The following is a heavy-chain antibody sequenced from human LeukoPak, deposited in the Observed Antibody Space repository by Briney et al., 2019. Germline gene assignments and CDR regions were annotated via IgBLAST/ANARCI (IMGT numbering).Heavy chain of an antibody. D-gene: IGHD3-16*01. CDR3: ARDVRSNLLGY. V-gene: IGHV1-69*04. J-gene: IGHJ4*02. CDR2: IIPILGIA. CDR1: GGTFSSYT. Sequence: GASVKVSCKASGGTFSSYTISWVRQAPGQGLEWMGRIIPILGIANYAQKFQGRVTITADKSTSTAYVELSSLRSEDTAVYYCARDVRSNLLGYWGQGTLVTVSS.